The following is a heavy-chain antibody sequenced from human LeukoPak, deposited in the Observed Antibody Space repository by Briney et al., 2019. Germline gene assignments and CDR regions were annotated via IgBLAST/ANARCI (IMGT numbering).Heavy chain of an antibody. CDR1: EFRFSSYW. CDR2: INQDGTEK. CDR3: ARKVAATTDFDF. D-gene: IGHD6-19*01. Sequence: GGSLRLSCAASEFRFSSYWMSWVRQAPGKGLEWVANINQDGTEKYYVDSVKGRFTISRDNAKNSLSLQMNSLRVEDTAVYYCARKVAATTDFDFWGQGTLVTVSS. J-gene: IGHJ4*02. V-gene: IGHV3-7*02.